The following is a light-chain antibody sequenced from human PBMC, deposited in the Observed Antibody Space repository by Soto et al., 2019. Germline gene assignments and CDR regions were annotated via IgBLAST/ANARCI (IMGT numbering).Light chain of an antibody. CDR1: ESISTY. J-gene: IGKJ2*01. CDR2: GAS. CDR3: QQSYTTTGT. V-gene: IGKV1-39*01. Sequence: DIQMTQSPSSLSASVGDRVAITCRASESISTYLNWYQQKPGKAPDLLIYGASTLQGGVPSRFSGTGSGTDFTLTITGLQPADFATYFCQQSYTTTGTLGQGTK.